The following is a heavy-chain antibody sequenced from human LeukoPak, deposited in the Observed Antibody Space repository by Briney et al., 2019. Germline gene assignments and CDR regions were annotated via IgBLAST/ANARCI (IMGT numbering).Heavy chain of an antibody. V-gene: IGHV3-7*04. D-gene: IGHD5-12*01. CDR2: IKQDGSEK. Sequence: GGPLRLSCAASGFTFSIYRMSCVRQAPGKGPEWVANIKQDGSEKYYVDSVKGRFTISRDNAKNSLYPQMNSLRAEDTAVYYCARRGYGGDYWGQGTLVTVSS. CDR1: GFTFSIYR. J-gene: IGHJ4*02. CDR3: ARRGYGGDY.